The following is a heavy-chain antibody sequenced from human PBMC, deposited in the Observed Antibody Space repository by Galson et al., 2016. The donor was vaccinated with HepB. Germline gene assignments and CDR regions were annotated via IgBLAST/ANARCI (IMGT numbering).Heavy chain of an antibody. V-gene: IGHV3-53*01. D-gene: IGHD5-24*01. Sequence: SLRLSCAVSGLTVSGDYMSWVRQAPGKGLEWVSVLYRDGSTYYADSVEGRFTISRDNSKSTLYLQMNSLRVEDTAMYYCARDSPRWDWGQGTLVTVSS. J-gene: IGHJ4*02. CDR3: ARDSPRWD. CDR2: LYRDGST. CDR1: GLTVSGDY.